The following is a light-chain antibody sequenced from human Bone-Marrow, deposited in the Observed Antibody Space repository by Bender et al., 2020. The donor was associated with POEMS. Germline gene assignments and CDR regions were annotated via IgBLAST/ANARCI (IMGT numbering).Light chain of an antibody. CDR3: QSYDSSLSGRI. Sequence: QSVLTQPPSVSGAPGQRVTISCTGSSSNTGSGYDINWYQHLPGTAPKVLIYGNNNRPSGVPDRFSGSKSGTSASLAITGLQPEDEAEYYCQSYDSSLSGRIFGGGTKLTVL. J-gene: IGLJ2*01. CDR2: GNN. V-gene: IGLV1-40*01. CDR1: SSNTGSGYD.